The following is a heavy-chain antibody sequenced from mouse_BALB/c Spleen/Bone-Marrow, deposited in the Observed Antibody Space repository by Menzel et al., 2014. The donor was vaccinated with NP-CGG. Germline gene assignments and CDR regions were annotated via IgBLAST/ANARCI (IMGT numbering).Heavy chain of an antibody. V-gene: IGHV2-2*02. Sequence: QVQLQQSGPGLVQPSQSLSITCTVSGFSLTSYGVHWVRQSPGKGLEWLGVIWSGGSTDYNAAFISRLSISKDNSKSQVFFKMNSLQANDTAIYYCARGLYYDYGFAYWGQGTLVTVSA. CDR3: ARGLYYDYGFAY. D-gene: IGHD2-4*01. CDR1: GFSLTSYG. CDR2: IWSGGST. J-gene: IGHJ3*01.